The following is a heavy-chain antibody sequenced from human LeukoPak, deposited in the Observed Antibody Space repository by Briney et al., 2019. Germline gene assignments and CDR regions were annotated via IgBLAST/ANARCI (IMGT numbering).Heavy chain of an antibody. D-gene: IGHD3-16*01. Sequence: GSLRLSCAASGFTFSSYGMHWVRQAPGKGLEWVAVIWYDGSNKYYADSVKGRFTISRDNSKNTLYLQMNSLRAEDTAVYYCARDGGSRRLEYYFDYWGQGTLVTVSS. V-gene: IGHV3-33*01. J-gene: IGHJ4*02. CDR3: ARDGGSRRLEYYFDY. CDR1: GFTFSSYG. CDR2: IWYDGSNK.